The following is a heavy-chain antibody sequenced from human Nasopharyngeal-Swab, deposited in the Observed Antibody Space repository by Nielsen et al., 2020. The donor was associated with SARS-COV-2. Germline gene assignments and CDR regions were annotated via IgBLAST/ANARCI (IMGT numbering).Heavy chain of an antibody. V-gene: IGHV4-34*01. J-gene: IGHJ4*02. CDR1: GGSFSGYY. CDR2: INHSGST. CDR3: ARGNGAFDY. D-gene: IGHD4-17*01. Sequence: SATLYLTCAVYGGSFSGYYWSWIRQPPGKGLEWIGEINHSGSTNYNPSLKSRVTISVDTSKNQFSLKLSSVTAADTAVYYCARGNGAFDYWGQGTLVTVSS.